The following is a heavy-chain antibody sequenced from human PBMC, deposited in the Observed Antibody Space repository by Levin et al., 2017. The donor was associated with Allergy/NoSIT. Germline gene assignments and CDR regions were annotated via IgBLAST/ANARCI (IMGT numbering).Heavy chain of an antibody. CDR1: GFTFRSYV. Sequence: GESLKISCAASGFTFRSYVMSWVRQAPGKGLEWVSAISGNGGSTYYADSVKGRFTISRDNSKNTVSLQMNSLRAEDTAVYFCTIRHQAAFFSGRYDGFENWGQGTRVSVSS. V-gene: IGHV3-23*01. D-gene: IGHD6-19*01. CDR2: ISGNGGST. J-gene: IGHJ4*02. CDR3: TIRHQAAFFSGRYDGFEN.